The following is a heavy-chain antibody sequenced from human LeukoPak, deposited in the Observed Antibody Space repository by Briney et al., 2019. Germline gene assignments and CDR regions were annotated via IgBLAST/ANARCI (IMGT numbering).Heavy chain of an antibody. J-gene: IGHJ4*02. CDR2: INSDGSST. Sequence: PGGSLRLSCAASGFTFSSYWMHWVRQAPGKGLVWVSRINSDGSSTSYADSVKGRFTISRDNAKNTLYLQMNSLRAEDTAVYYCVELTSMVEHYWGQGTLVTVPS. CDR1: GFTFSSYW. V-gene: IGHV3-74*01. D-gene: IGHD3-10*01. CDR3: VELTSMVEHY.